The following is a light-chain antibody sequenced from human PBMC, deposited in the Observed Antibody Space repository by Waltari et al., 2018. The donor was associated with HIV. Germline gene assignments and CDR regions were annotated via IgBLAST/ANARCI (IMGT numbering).Light chain of an antibody. CDR3: CSCPRSGIRYV. J-gene: IGLJ1*01. CDR1: SSNVGSDDL. V-gene: IGLV2-23*02. Sequence: QSALTHPASASGSPGQSITISCTGTSSNVGSDDLVSWYQQHPGEAPKLIIYEVTKRPSGVANRFSGSKSGNTASLTISGLQAEDEADYYCCSCPRSGIRYVFGTGTKVTVL. CDR2: EVT.